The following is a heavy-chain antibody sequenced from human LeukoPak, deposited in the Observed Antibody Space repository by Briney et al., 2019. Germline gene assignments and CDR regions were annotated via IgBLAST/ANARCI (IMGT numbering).Heavy chain of an antibody. J-gene: IGHJ6*02. V-gene: IGHV4-34*01. D-gene: IGHD3-3*01. CDR2: INHSGST. CDR3: ARGRYTYYDFWSGPKYYYYGVDV. Sequence: SETLSLTCAVYGGSFSGYYWSWIRQPPGKGLEWIGEINHSGSTNYNPSLKSRVTISVDTSKNQFSLKLSSVTAADTAVYYCARGRYTYYDFWSGPKYYYYGVDVWGQGTTVTVSS. CDR1: GGSFSGYY.